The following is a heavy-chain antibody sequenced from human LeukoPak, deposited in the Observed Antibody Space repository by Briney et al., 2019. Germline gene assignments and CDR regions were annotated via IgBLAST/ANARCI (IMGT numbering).Heavy chain of an antibody. Sequence: ASVKVSCKASGYTFTSYGISWVRQAPGQGLEWMGWISAYNGNTNYAQKLQGRVTMTTDTSTSTAYVELRSLRSDDTAVYYCARNRHVGATPLDYWGQGTLVTVSS. CDR3: ARNRHVGATPLDY. J-gene: IGHJ4*02. D-gene: IGHD1-26*01. CDR2: ISAYNGNT. V-gene: IGHV1-18*01. CDR1: GYTFTSYG.